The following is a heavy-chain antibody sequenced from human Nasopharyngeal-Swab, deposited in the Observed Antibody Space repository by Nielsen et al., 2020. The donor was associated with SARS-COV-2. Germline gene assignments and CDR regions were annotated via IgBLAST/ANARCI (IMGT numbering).Heavy chain of an antibody. V-gene: IGHV3-21*01. J-gene: IGHJ5*02. D-gene: IGHD5-12*01. Sequence: WIRQPPGKGLEWALSISSSSSYIYYADSVKGRFTISRDNAKNSLYLQMNSLRAEDTAVYYCARAPSVRLNWFDPWGQGTLVTVSS. CDR3: ARAPSVRLNWFDP. CDR2: ISSSSSYI.